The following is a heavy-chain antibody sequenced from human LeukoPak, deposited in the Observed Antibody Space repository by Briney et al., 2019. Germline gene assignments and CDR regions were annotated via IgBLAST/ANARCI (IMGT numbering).Heavy chain of an antibody. Sequence: GASVKVSCKASGGTFSSYAISWVRQAPGQGLEWMGGIIPIFGTANYAQKFQGRVTITADESTSTAYMELSSLRSEDTAVYYCARTPNLIAVAGNYYFDYWGQGTPVTVSS. D-gene: IGHD6-19*01. V-gene: IGHV1-69*13. CDR2: IIPIFGTA. CDR3: ARTPNLIAVAGNYYFDY. J-gene: IGHJ4*02. CDR1: GGTFSSYA.